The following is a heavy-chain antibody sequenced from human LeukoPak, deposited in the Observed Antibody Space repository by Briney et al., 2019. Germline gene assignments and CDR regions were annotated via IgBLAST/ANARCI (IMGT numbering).Heavy chain of an antibody. J-gene: IGHJ4*02. Sequence: PSETLSLTCTVSGGSISSYYWSWIRQPPGKGLEWIGYIYYSGSTNYNPSLKSRVTISVDTSKNQFSLKLSSVTAADTAVYYCARESPLVVVPAALDYFDYWGQGTLVTVSS. CDR1: GGSISSYY. D-gene: IGHD2-2*01. CDR3: ARESPLVVVPAALDYFDY. CDR2: IYYSGST. V-gene: IGHV4-59*01.